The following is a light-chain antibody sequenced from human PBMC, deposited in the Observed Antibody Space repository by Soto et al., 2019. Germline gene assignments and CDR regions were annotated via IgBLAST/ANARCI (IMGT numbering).Light chain of an antibody. Sequence: EIVMTQSPATLSVSPGERATLSCRASQSVSSNLAWYQQKPGQAPRLLIYGASTRATGIPARFSGSGSGTEFTLTISSLQSEDFAVYYCQQYNNGPRTFGQGTTVDIK. V-gene: IGKV3-15*01. CDR3: QQYNNGPRT. CDR2: GAS. J-gene: IGKJ1*01. CDR1: QSVSSN.